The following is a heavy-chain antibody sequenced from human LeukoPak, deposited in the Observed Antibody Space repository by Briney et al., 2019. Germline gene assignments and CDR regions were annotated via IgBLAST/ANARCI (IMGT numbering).Heavy chain of an antibody. CDR2: IYYSGIT. V-gene: IGHV4-59*01. CDR3: ARGAYCSGGSCYWYY. D-gene: IGHD2-15*01. J-gene: IGHJ4*02. Sequence: SETLSLTCTVSGGSISSYYWSWIRQPPGKGLEWIGYIYYSGITNYNPSLKSRVTMSVDTSNNQFSLKLSSVTAADTAVYYCARGAYCSGGSCYWYYWGQGTLVTVS. CDR1: GGSISSYY.